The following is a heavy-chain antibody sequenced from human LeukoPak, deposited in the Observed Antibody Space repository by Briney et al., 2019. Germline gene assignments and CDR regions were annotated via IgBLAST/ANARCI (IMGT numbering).Heavy chain of an antibody. CDR3: TRDASGYATN. V-gene: IGHV3-7*04. CDR1: GFTFSSYW. Sequence: QPGGSLRLSCAASGFTFSSYWMSWVRQAPGKGLEWVANINQDGGEKYYVDSVKGRFTISRDNAKNSLYLQMNSLRGEDTAVYYCTRDASGYATNWGQGTLVTVSS. J-gene: IGHJ4*02. CDR2: INQDGGEK. D-gene: IGHD3-16*01.